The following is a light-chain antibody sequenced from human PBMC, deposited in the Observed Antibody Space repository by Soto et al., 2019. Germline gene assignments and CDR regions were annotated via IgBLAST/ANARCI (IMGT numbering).Light chain of an antibody. V-gene: IGLV2-8*01. CDR2: EVS. Sequence: QSVLTQPPYASGSPGQSVTISCTGTSSDVGGYNYVSWYQQHPGKAPKLMIYEVSKRPSGVPDRFSGSKSGNTASLTVSGLQAEDEADYYCSSYAGSAWVFGTGTKVTVL. CDR1: SSDVGGYNY. CDR3: SSYAGSAWV. J-gene: IGLJ1*01.